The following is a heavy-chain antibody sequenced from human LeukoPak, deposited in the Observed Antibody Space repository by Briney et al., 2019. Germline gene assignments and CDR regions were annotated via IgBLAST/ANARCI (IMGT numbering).Heavy chain of an antibody. V-gene: IGHV3-30*02. D-gene: IGHD3-3*01. J-gene: IGHJ4*02. CDR1: GFTFSSYG. Sequence: PGGSLRLSCAASGFTFSSYGMHWVRQAPGKGLEWVAFIRYDGSNKYYADSVKGRFTISRDNSKNTLYLQMNSLRAEDTAVYYCAKGFGVDPHYYFDYWGQGTLVTVSS. CDR2: IRYDGSNK. CDR3: AKGFGVDPHYYFDY.